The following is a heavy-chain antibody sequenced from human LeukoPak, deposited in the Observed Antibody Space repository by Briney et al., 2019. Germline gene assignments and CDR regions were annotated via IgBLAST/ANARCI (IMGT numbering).Heavy chain of an antibody. D-gene: IGHD3-10*01. V-gene: IGHV3-53*01. Sequence: GGSLRLSCAASGFTVRSNYMHWVGQAPGKGLEGVSVIYSGGSTYYADSVKGGLTISRDNSKNTLHLQMNSLRAEDTAVYYCARDRDANWFDPWGQGTLVTVSS. CDR3: ARDRDANWFDP. CDR1: GFTVRSNY. CDR2: IYSGGST. J-gene: IGHJ5*02.